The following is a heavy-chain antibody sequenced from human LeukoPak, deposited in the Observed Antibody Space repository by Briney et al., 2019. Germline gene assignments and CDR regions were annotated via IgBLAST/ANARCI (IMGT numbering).Heavy chain of an antibody. CDR1: GGSISSYY. J-gene: IGHJ6*02. V-gene: IGHV4-4*07. D-gene: IGHD2-2*01. CDR3: ARDAGYQLSRRDYYAMDV. CDR2: IYTSGST. Sequence: SESLSLTCTVSGGSISSYYWSWIRQPAGKGLEWIGRIYTSGSTNYNPSLKSRVTMSVDTSKNQFSLKLSSVTAADTAVYYCARDAGYQLSRRDYYAMDVWGQGTTVTVSS.